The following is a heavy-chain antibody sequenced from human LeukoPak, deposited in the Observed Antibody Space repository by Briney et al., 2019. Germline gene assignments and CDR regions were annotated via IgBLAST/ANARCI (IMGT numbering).Heavy chain of an antibody. J-gene: IGHJ4*02. D-gene: IGHD1-26*01. CDR1: GGSISSGSYY. V-gene: IGHV4-39*07. Sequence: PSETLSLTCTVSGGSISSGSYYWGWIRQPPGKGLEWIGSIYYSGSTYYNPSLKSRVTISVDTSKNQFSLKLSSVTAADTAVYYCARGTREQPLDYWGQGTLVTVSS. CDR3: ARGTREQPLDY. CDR2: IYYSGST.